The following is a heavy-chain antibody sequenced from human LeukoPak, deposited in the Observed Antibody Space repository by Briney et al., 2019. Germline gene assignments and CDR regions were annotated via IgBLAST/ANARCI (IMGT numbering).Heavy chain of an antibody. CDR1: GFTFSSYG. V-gene: IGHV3-33*01. J-gene: IGHJ4*02. CDR3: ARDRTAMVTVGDY. CDR2: IWYDGNNK. D-gene: IGHD5-18*01. Sequence: GGSLRLSCAASGFTFSSYGMHWVRQAPGKGLEWVAVIWYDGNNKYYADSVKGRFTISRDNSKNTLYLQMNSLRAEDTAVYYCARDRTAMVTVGDYWGQGTLVTVSS.